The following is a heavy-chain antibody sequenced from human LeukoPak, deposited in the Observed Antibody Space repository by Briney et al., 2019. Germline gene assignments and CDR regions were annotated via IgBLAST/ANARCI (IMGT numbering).Heavy chain of an antibody. CDR1: GGSISSSSYY. V-gene: IGHV4-39*07. CDR3: ARLASGSYGPLTPFDY. D-gene: IGHD1-26*01. J-gene: IGHJ4*02. Sequence: SETLSLTCTVSGGSISSSSYYWGWIRQPPGKGLEWIGSIYYSGSTYYNPSLKSRVTISVDTSKNQFSLRLSSVTAADTAVYYSARLASGSYGPLTPFDYWGQGTLVTVSS. CDR2: IYYSGST.